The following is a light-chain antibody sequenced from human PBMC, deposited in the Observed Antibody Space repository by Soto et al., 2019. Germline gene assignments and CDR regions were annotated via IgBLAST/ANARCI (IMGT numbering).Light chain of an antibody. CDR1: SSDVGGYNF. CDR3: SSFAGTNNRYV. CDR2: EVN. V-gene: IGLV2-8*01. Sequence: QSALTQPPSASGFPGQSVTISCTGTSSDVGGYNFVSWYQQNPGKAPKLIIHEVNKRPSGVPDRFSGSKSGNTASLTVSGLQAEDEADYYCSSFAGTNNRYVFGTGTQLTVL. J-gene: IGLJ1*01.